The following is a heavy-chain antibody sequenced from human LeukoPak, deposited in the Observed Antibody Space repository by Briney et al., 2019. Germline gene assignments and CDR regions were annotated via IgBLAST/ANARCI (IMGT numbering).Heavy chain of an antibody. Sequence: GGSLRLSCAASGFAFSKYGMSWVRQAPGKGLEWVSAISDSGDSTGYADSVKGRFTISRDNSKNTVYLQMNSLSAEDTAVYYCAKDRIHRYQLIKYYYYYYGMDVWGQGTTVTVSS. V-gene: IGHV3-23*01. CDR3: AKDRIHRYQLIKYYYYYYGMDV. J-gene: IGHJ6*02. CDR1: GFAFSKYG. D-gene: IGHD2-2*01. CDR2: ISDSGDST.